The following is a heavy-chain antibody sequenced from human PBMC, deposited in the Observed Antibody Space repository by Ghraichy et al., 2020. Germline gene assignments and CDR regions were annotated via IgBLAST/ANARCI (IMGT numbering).Heavy chain of an antibody. CDR1: GLTFSTYT. J-gene: IGHJ6*03. Sequence: GGSLTLSCAASGLTFSTYTMNWVRQAPGKGLEWISSISSTGTYIYYADSVQGRFTISRDNAKKSLFLQMNSLRAEDTAVYYCARVVVPAASFYFYYMDVWGKGTTVIVSS. D-gene: IGHD2-2*01. V-gene: IGHV3-21*01. CDR2: ISSTGTYI. CDR3: ARVVVPAASFYFYYMDV.